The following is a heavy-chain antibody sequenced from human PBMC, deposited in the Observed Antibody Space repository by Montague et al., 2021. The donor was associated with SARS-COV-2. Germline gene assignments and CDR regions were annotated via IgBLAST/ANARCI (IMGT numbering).Heavy chain of an antibody. D-gene: IGHD2-2*01. CDR1: GGSISSGSYY. CDR3: TREGYQVLWSDYYYYGMDV. J-gene: IGHJ6*02. Sequence: SETLSLTCTVSGGSISSGSYYWSWIRQPAGKGLEWIGEINHSGSTNYNPSLKSRVTISVDTSKNQFSLKLSSVTAADTAVYYCTREGYQVLWSDYYYYGMDVWGQGTMVTVSS. V-gene: IGHV4-61*10. CDR2: INHSGST.